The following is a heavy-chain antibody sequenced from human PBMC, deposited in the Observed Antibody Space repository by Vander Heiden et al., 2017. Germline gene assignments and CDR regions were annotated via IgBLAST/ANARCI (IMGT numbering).Heavy chain of an antibody. D-gene: IGHD7-27*01. J-gene: IGHJ4*02. Sequence: EVLLLESGGGLVQPGGSLRLSCVASGFTFSNYAMSWVRQPPGKGLEWVSLIYGGGTNKYYADSVKGRFTISRDNSKNTLYLQMNSLRAEDTAVYYCAKDHVSGDGLVDFDYWGQGTLVTVSS. CDR3: AKDHVSGDGLVDFDY. CDR1: GFTFSNYA. V-gene: IGHV3-23*03. CDR2: IYGGGTNK.